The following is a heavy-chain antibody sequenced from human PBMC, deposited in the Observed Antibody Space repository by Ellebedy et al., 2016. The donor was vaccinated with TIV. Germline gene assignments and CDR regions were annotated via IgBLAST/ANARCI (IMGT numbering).Heavy chain of an antibody. CDR3: ARDGTPRSWYDY. Sequence: ASVKVSXXASGYTFTSYYMHWVRQAPGQGLEWMGIINPSGGSTSYAQKFQGRVTMTRDTSTSTVYMELSSLRSEDTAVYYCARDGTPRSWYDYWGQGTLVTVSS. CDR2: INPSGGST. V-gene: IGHV1-46*01. J-gene: IGHJ4*02. D-gene: IGHD6-13*01. CDR1: GYTFTSYY.